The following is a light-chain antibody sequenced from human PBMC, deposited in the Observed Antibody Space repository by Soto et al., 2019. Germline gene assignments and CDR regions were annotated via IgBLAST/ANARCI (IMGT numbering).Light chain of an antibody. Sequence: EIVLTQSPGTLSLSPGERATLSCRASQSVSSSYLAWYQQKPGQAPRLLIYGASSRATGNPDRCSSSGSGTAFTLTISRLETEDFAVYYCQQYGSSPIPFGQGTRLEIK. J-gene: IGKJ5*01. V-gene: IGKV3-20*01. CDR2: GAS. CDR1: QSVSSSY. CDR3: QQYGSSPIP.